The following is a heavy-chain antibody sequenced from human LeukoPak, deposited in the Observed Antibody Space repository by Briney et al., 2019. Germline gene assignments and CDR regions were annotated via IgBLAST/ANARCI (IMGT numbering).Heavy chain of an antibody. J-gene: IGHJ4*02. CDR1: GGSISSYY. Sequence: SSETLSLTRTVSGGSISSYYWSWIRQPPGKGLEWIGYIYYSGSTNYNPSLKSRVTISVDTSKNQFSLKLSSVTAADTAVYYCARRDSSGWYSFDYWGQGTLVTVSS. V-gene: IGHV4-59*01. CDR3: ARRDSSGWYSFDY. D-gene: IGHD6-19*01. CDR2: IYYSGST.